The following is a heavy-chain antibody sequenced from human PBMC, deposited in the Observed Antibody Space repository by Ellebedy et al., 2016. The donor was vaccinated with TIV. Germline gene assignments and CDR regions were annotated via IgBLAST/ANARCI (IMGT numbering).Heavy chain of an antibody. CDR3: ASSSPSNPAFEH. Sequence: GESLKISCAASGFTFSSYSMNWVRQAPGKGLEWVSVIYSGGSSYYADSVKGRFTISRDNSKNTLFLEMNSLEAGDTAVYYCASSSPSNPAFEHWGRGTVVTVSS. CDR2: IYSGGSS. J-gene: IGHJ4*02. D-gene: IGHD6-13*01. V-gene: IGHV3-53*01. CDR1: GFTFSSYS.